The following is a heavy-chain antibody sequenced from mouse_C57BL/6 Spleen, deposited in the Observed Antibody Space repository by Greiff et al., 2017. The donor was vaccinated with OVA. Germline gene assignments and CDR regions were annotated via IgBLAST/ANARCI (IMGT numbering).Heavy chain of an antibody. CDR2: IRSKSSNYAT. J-gene: IGHJ4*01. CDR3: VRYSNYAMDY. Sequence: EVQGVESGGGLVQPKGSLKLSCAASGFTFNTYAMHWVRPAPGKGLEWVALIRSKSSNYATYYADSVKDRFTISRDDSQSMLYLQMNNLKTEDTAMYDCVRYSNYAMDYWGQGTSVTVSS. V-gene: IGHV10-3*01. D-gene: IGHD2-5*01. CDR1: GFTFNTYA.